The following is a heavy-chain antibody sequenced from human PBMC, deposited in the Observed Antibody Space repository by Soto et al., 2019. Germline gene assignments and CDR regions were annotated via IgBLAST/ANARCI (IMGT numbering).Heavy chain of an antibody. V-gene: IGHV3-23*01. CDR2: ISGSGGST. CDR1: GFTFSSYS. CDR3: AKVRLNVRVEVWFDP. Sequence: EVQLLASGGGLVQPGGSLRLSCAASGFTFSSYSMSWVRQAPGKGLEWVSAISGSGGSTYYADSVKGRFTISGDNSKNTLYLQMNSLRAEDTAVYYCAKVRLNVRVEVWFDPWGQGTRVTVSS. D-gene: IGHD1-1*01. J-gene: IGHJ5*02.